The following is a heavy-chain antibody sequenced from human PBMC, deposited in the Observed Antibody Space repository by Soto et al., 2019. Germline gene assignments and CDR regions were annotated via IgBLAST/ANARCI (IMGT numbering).Heavy chain of an antibody. CDR1: GYSFTSYW. V-gene: IGHV5-51*01. J-gene: IGHJ4*02. Sequence: LGESLKISCKGSGYSFTSYWIGWVRQMPGKGLEWMGIIYPGDSDTRYSPSFQGQVTISADKSISTAYLQWSSLKASDTAMYYCARGGYCTNGVCYSSVVDYWGQGTLVTVSS. CDR2: IYPGDSDT. D-gene: IGHD2-8*01. CDR3: ARGGYCTNGVCYSSVVDY.